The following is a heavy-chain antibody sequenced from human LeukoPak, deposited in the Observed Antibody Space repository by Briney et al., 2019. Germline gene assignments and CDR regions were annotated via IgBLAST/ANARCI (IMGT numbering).Heavy chain of an antibody. Sequence: GGSLRLSCAASGFTFSSYEMNWVRQAPGKGLEWVSYISSSGSTIYYADSVKGRFTISRDNAKNSLYLQMNSLRAEDTAVYYCASLPSYGGSGSYVGYWGQGTLGTVSS. J-gene: IGHJ4*02. CDR1: GFTFSSYE. D-gene: IGHD3-10*01. CDR2: ISSSGSTI. CDR3: ASLPSYGGSGSYVGY. V-gene: IGHV3-48*03.